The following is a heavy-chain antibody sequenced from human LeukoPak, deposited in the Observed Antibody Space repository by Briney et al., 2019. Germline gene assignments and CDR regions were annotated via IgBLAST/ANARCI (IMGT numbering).Heavy chain of an antibody. J-gene: IGHJ4*02. D-gene: IGHD2-15*01. CDR3: ARVVVPATAPYFDY. V-gene: IGHV3-30*07. CDR2: ISSDGSRQ. Sequence: GGSLRLSCAASGFTFSKYGIHWVRQAPGKGLEWVAYISSDGSRQYYADSVKGRFTISRDNSKNTLYLQMNSLRAEDTAVYYCARVVVPATAPYFDYWGQGTLVTVSS. CDR1: GFTFSKYG.